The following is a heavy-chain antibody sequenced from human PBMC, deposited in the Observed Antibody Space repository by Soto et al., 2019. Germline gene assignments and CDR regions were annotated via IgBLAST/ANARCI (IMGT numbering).Heavy chain of an antibody. D-gene: IGHD5-12*01. Sequence: GASVKVSCKASGYTFTSYGISWVRQAPGQGLEWMGWISPIFGTANYAQKFQGRVTITADESTSTAYMELSSLRSEDTAVYYCARERGPRGYSGYDYYYYYYGMDVWGQGTTVTVSS. CDR3: ARERGPRGYSGYDYYYYYYGMDV. V-gene: IGHV1-69*13. CDR1: GYTFTSYG. J-gene: IGHJ6*02. CDR2: ISPIFGTA.